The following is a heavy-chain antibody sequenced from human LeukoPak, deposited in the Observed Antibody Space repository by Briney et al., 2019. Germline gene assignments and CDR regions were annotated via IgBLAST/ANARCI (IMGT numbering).Heavy chain of an antibody. CDR3: ARHTNTLGYYFDY. Sequence: ASETLSLTCTVSGGSISSYYWSWIRQPPGKGLEWIGYIYYSGSTNYNPSLKSRVIISEDTSKNQFSLKLSSVTAADTAVYYCARHTNTLGYYFDYWGQGTLVTVSS. J-gene: IGHJ4*02. CDR1: GGSISSYY. CDR2: IYYSGST. V-gene: IGHV4-59*08. D-gene: IGHD2-8*01.